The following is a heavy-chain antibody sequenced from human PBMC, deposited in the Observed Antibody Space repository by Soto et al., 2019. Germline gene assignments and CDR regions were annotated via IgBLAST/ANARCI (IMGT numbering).Heavy chain of an antibody. CDR1: GFTFSSNW. CDR2: INADGSET. CDR3: ARDGEGF. D-gene: IGHD2-21*01. V-gene: IGHV3-74*01. J-gene: IGHJ4*02. Sequence: EVQLVESGGGLVQPGGSLRLSCAASGFTFSSNWMHWVRRVPGRGLVWVSRINADGSETNYEDPVEGRFTISRDNPKNTLYLQMNSLRAEDTAVYYCARDGEGFWGQGTLVTVSS.